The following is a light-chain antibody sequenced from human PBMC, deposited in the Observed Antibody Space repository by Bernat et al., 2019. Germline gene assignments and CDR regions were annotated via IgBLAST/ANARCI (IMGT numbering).Light chain of an antibody. J-gene: IGKJ1*01. CDR1: QTVIISN. V-gene: IGKV3-20*01. CDR2: GPS. CDR3: QHFAGTVWT. Sequence: EIVLTQSPGTLSLSPGQRATLSCMASQTVIISNLAWYQQKPGQAPRLLIYGPSIRATGIPDRFSGRGSGTEFTLTISRLEPEDFAVYYCQHFAGTVWTFGQGTKVEFK.